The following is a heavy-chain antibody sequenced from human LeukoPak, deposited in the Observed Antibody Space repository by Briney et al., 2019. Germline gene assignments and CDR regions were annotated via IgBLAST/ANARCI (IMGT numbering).Heavy chain of an antibody. V-gene: IGHV1-18*01. CDR1: GYTFTSYG. CDR3: AREPQHVGGSCYGCGGY. Sequence: GASVKVSCKASGYTFTSYGISWGRQAPGQGPEWMGWISAYNGNTNYAQKLQGRVTMTTDASTSTAYMEPRSLRSDDTAVYYCAREPQHVGGSCYGCGGYWGQGTLVTVSS. CDR2: ISAYNGNT. J-gene: IGHJ4*02. D-gene: IGHD2-15*01.